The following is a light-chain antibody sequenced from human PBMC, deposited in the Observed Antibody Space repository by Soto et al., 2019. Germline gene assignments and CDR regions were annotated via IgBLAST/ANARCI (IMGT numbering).Light chain of an antibody. CDR1: QSISSW. J-gene: IGKJ1*01. Sequence: DIQMTQSPSTLSASVGDRVTITCRASQSISSWLAWYQQKPGKAPKLLIYKASSLESGVPLRFSGSGSGTEFTLTISSLQPDDFATYYCQQYSSDSTFGQGTKVDIK. V-gene: IGKV1-5*03. CDR3: QQYSSDST. CDR2: KAS.